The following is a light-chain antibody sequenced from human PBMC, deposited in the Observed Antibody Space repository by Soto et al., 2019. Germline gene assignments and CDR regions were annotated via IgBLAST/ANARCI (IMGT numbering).Light chain of an antibody. V-gene: IGKV1-33*01. CDR2: DAS. J-gene: IGKJ4*01. CDR3: QQHENLPPT. Sequence: DVQMTQFPSSLSASVGDRVSMTCQASQDISNSLNWYQQKPGRAPKLLIYDASNLETGVPSRFSGSGSGTDFTFTISSLQPEDIATYYCQQHENLPPTFGGWTKVDIX. CDR1: QDISNS.